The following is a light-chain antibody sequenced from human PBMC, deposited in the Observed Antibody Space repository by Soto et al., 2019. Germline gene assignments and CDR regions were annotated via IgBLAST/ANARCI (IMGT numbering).Light chain of an antibody. V-gene: IGKV3-15*01. Sequence: EIVLTQSPATLSLSPGEGATLSCRASQTLTTDYLAWYQQKPGQAPRLLIYGTSTRATGIPARFSGSGSGTEFTLTVSSLQSEDFAVYYCQQYNNRPYPFGQGTRLESK. CDR3: QQYNNRPYP. CDR2: GTS. CDR1: QTLTTD. J-gene: IGKJ2*01.